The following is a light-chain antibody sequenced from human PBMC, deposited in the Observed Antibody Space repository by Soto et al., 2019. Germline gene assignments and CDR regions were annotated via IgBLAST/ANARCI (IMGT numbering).Light chain of an antibody. CDR1: QSVGTS. CDR2: GAS. V-gene: IGKV3-20*01. Sequence: EIVLTQSPVTLSLSPVERGTLSCMASQSVGTSLAWYQQKPGQAPRLLIYGASNRATGIPDRFSGSGSGTDFTLTISKLEPEDFAVYHCQQYGGSPRTFGQGTRLEIK. CDR3: QQYGGSPRT. J-gene: IGKJ5*01.